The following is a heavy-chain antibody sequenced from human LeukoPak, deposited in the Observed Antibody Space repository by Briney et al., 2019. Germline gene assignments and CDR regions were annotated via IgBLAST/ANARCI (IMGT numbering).Heavy chain of an antibody. J-gene: IGHJ5*02. D-gene: IGHD4-17*01. V-gene: IGHV4-39*01. CDR1: GGSISSSSNY. CDR3: ATSPDDYGDYATGNWFDP. CDR2: IYYSGNT. Sequence: TASETLSLTCTVSGGSISSSSNYWGWIRQPPGKGLEWIGSIYYSGNTYYNPSLKSRVTISVDTSKNQFSLRLTSVTAADTAVYYCATSPDDYGDYATGNWFDPWGQGTLVTVSS.